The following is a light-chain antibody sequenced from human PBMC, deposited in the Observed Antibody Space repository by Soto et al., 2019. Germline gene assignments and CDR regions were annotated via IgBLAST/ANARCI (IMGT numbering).Light chain of an antibody. Sequence: EIVMTQSPATLSVSPGERATLSCRASQSVSSNLAWYQQKGGQAPRLLIYGASTRATGIPARFSGSGSGTDFTLTISRLEPEDFAVYYCQQYGSSPPITFGQGTRLEIK. V-gene: IGKV3-15*01. CDR3: QQYGSSPPIT. CDR2: GAS. CDR1: QSVSSN. J-gene: IGKJ5*01.